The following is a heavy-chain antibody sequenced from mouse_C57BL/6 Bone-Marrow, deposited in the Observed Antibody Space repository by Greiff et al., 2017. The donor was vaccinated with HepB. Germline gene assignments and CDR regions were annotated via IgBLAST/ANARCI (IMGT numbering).Heavy chain of an antibody. J-gene: IGHJ1*03. Sequence: VQLQQSGAELARPGASVKLSCKASGYTFTSYGISWVKQRTGQGLEWIGEIYPRSGNTYYNEKFKGKATLTADKSSSTAYMELRSLTSEDSAVYFCARFYYGSRHWYFDVWGTGTTVTVSS. D-gene: IGHD1-1*01. V-gene: IGHV1-81*01. CDR1: GYTFTSYG. CDR3: ARFYYGSRHWYFDV. CDR2: IYPRSGNT.